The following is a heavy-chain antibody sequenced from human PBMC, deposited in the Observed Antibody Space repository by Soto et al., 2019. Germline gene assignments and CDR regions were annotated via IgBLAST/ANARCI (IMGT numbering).Heavy chain of an antibody. J-gene: IGHJ6*02. Sequence: ASVKVSCKSSGGTFGSYAIIWVRQAPGQGLEWMGGIIPIFGTANYAQKFQGRVTITADESTSTAYMELSSLRSEDTAVYYCARPFVVVPAAIQGPYYYYGMDVWGQGTKVTVSS. D-gene: IGHD2-2*01. CDR3: ARPFVVVPAAIQGPYYYYGMDV. CDR2: IIPIFGTA. V-gene: IGHV1-69*13. CDR1: GGTFGSYA.